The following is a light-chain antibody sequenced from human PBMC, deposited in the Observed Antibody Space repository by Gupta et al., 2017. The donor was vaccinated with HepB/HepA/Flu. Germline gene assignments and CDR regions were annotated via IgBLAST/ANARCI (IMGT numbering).Light chain of an antibody. CDR2: GNS. V-gene: IGLV1-40*03. J-gene: IGLJ1*01. Sequence: QPPSVSGAPGQRVTISCTGSTSNIGARYDVHWYQQLPGTAPKLLIYGNSNRPSGVPDRFSGSKSDASASLAITGLQAEDEADYYCQPYDSSLSGYVFGTGTKVTVL. CDR3: QPYDSSLSGYV. CDR1: TSNIGARYD.